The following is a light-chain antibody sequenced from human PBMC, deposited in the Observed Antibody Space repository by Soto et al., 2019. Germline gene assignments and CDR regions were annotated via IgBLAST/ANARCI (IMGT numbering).Light chain of an antibody. Sequence: QSALTQPASVSGSPGQSITISCTGTSSDVGGYNYVSWYQQHPGKAPKLMIYDVSNRPSGVSNRFSGSKSGNTASLTISGLQAEEEADYYCSSYTSSLYVFGTGTKLTVL. V-gene: IGLV2-14*01. CDR2: DVS. J-gene: IGLJ1*01. CDR3: SSYTSSLYV. CDR1: SSDVGGYNY.